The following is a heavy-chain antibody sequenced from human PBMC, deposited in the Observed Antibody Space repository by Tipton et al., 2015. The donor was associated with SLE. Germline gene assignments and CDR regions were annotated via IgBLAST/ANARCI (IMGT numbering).Heavy chain of an antibody. V-gene: IGHV4-39*07. Sequence: GLVKPSETLSLTCTVSGDSISSGTYYWVWIRQPPGKGLEWIGSIYSSGSTYYNASLKSRVTISVDTSNNQFSLKLSSVTAADTAVYYCAGVLAYYSTEVDLHHWGQGTLVTVSS. J-gene: IGHJ1*01. CDR3: AGVLAYYSTEVDLHH. CDR2: IYSSGST. CDR1: GDSISSGTYY. D-gene: IGHD4-11*01.